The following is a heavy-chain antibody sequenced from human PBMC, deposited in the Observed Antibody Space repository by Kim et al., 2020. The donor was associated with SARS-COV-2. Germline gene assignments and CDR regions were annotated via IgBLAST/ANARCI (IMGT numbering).Heavy chain of an antibody. D-gene: IGHD3-10*01. Sequence: SETLSLTCTVSGGSISSYYWSWIRQPPGKGLEWIGYIYYSGSTNYNPSLKSRVTISVDTSKNQFSLKLSSVTAADTAVYYCARETHGSGSYYRGKGYFDYWGQGTLVTVSS. CDR1: GGSISSYY. CDR2: IYYSGST. V-gene: IGHV4-59*01. CDR3: ARETHGSGSYYRGKGYFDY. J-gene: IGHJ4*02.